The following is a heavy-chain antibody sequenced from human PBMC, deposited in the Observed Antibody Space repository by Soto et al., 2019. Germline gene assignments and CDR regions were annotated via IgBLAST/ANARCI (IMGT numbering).Heavy chain of an antibody. Sequence: QVQLVQSGAEVKKPGASVKVSCKASVYTFTSYGISWVRHAPGQGLEWMGWIIAYNGNTNYAQKNQGTVTMTTDPATSTAYMELRSLRSDDTAVYYCARLVYGYGPYYFDYWGQGTLVTVSS. CDR3: ARLVYGYGPYYFDY. CDR2: IIAYNGNT. CDR1: VYTFTSYG. J-gene: IGHJ4*02. D-gene: IGHD5-18*01. V-gene: IGHV1-18*01.